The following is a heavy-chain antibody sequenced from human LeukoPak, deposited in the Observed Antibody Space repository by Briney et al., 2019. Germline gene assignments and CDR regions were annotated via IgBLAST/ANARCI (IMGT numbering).Heavy chain of an antibody. V-gene: IGHV1-69*10. Sequence: SVKVSCKASGGTFSSYTISWVRQAPGQGLEWMGGIIPILGIANYAQKFRGRVTITADKSTSTAYMELSSLRSEDTAAYYCARVAGATFYYYYYYYMDVWGKGTTVTVSS. D-gene: IGHD1-26*01. CDR2: IIPILGIA. CDR1: GGTFSSYT. J-gene: IGHJ6*03. CDR3: ARVAGATFYYYYYYYMDV.